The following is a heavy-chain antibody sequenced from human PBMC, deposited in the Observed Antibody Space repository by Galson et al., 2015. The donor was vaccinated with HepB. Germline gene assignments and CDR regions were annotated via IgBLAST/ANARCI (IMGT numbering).Heavy chain of an antibody. CDR2: IYYNGIT. V-gene: IGHV4-59*01. Sequence: ETLSLTCIVSGGSISSYYWSWIRQPPGKGLEWIGYIYYNGITNYNPSLKSRVTMSLDTSKNHFSLRLSSVTAADTAVYYCARVAVTTNYYYYYYGMDVWGQGTTVTVSS. CDR1: GGSISSYY. D-gene: IGHD2-21*02. J-gene: IGHJ6*02. CDR3: ARVAVTTNYYYYYYGMDV.